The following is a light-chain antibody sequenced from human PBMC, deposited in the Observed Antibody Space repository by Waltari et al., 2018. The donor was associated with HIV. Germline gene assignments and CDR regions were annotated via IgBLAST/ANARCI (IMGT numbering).Light chain of an antibody. V-gene: IGKV1-39*01. CDR2: GAS. CDR3: QQCYALLAT. CDR1: QSVSSS. Sequence: DIQMTQSPSSLSAFVGDRVSITCRASQSVSSSLVWYQQKPGKAPKLLISGASGLRSGGPSRFSGNGSGTDFTLTISSLQPEDFATYYCQQCYALLATFGQGTKVEIK. J-gene: IGKJ1*01.